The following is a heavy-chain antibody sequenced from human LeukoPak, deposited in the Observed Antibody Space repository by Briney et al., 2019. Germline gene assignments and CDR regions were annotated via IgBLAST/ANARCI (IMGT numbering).Heavy chain of an antibody. J-gene: IGHJ3*02. CDR3: ASMGLTLSIVLTSVGATILDAFDI. CDR2: IYHSGST. CDR1: GYSISSGYS. Sequence: PSETLSLTCAVSGYSISSGYSWGWIRQPPGKGLGWIGFIYHSGSTFYNPSLKSRVSISVSTSKNQFSLKLSSVTGADTAVYYCASMGLTLSIVLTSVGATILDAFDIWGQGTMVTVSS. V-gene: IGHV4-38-2*01. D-gene: IGHD1-26*01.